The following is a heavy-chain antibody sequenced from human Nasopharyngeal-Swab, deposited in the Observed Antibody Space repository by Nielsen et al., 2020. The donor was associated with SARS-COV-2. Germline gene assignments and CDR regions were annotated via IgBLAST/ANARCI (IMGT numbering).Heavy chain of an antibody. V-gene: IGHV3-23*01. D-gene: IGHD5-24*01. J-gene: IGHJ4*02. CDR3: AKGNNWNSFDF. CDR2: ISNSGGST. Sequence: GGSLRLSCADSGFTFSFYGMSWVRQAPGKGLEWVSHISNSGGSTYYADSVKGRFTISRDNSQNTLFLQMNSLRVEDTGLYYCAKGNNWNSFDFWGQGTLVTVSP. CDR1: GFTFSFYG.